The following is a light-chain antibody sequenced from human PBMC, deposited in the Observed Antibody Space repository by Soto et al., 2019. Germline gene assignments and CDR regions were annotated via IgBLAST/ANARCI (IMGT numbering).Light chain of an antibody. V-gene: IGKV1-5*03. J-gene: IGKJ2*01. CDR1: QGISSY. Sequence: DIQMTQSPSTLSASVGDRVTITCRASQGISSYLAWYQQKPGKAPKLLIYKASSLESGVPSRFSGSGSGTEFTLTISSLQPDDFATYYCQQYNSFLYTFGQGTKLEIK. CDR2: KAS. CDR3: QQYNSFLYT.